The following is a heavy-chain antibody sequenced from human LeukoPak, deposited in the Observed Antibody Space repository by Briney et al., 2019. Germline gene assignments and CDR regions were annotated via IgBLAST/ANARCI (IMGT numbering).Heavy chain of an antibody. CDR3: AKLSGGYYGSGSYYSWFDP. CDR1: GFTFSSYA. J-gene: IGHJ5*02. CDR2: ISGSGGST. D-gene: IGHD3-10*01. V-gene: IGHV3-23*01. Sequence: GGSLRLSCAASGFTFSSYAMSWVRQAPGKGLEWVSAISGSGGSTCYADSVKGRFTISRDNSKNTLYLQMNSLRAEDTAVYYCAKLSGGYYGSGSYYSWFDPWGQGTLVTVSS.